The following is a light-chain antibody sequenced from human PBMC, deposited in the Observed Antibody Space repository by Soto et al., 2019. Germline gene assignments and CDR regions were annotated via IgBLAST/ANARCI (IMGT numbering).Light chain of an antibody. CDR1: QSVGSD. J-gene: IGKJ4*01. Sequence: EIVRTQSPATLSVSPGERATLSCRASQSVGSDFAWYEQEPGQAPWLVIYDSFTRATGVPTRFSGSRSGTEFSLAISSLQSEDFAVYYCQQYNSWPLTFGGGTKVDI. CDR2: DSF. CDR3: QQYNSWPLT. V-gene: IGKV3D-15*01.